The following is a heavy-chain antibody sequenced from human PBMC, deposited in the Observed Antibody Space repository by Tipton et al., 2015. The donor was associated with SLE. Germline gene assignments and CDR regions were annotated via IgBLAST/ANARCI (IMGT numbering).Heavy chain of an antibody. V-gene: IGHV3-53*01. J-gene: IGHJ4*02. Sequence: SLRLSCAASGFTISSNYMSWVRQAPGKGLEWVSVIYSGGSTYYADSVKGRFTISRDNSKNTLYLQMNSLRAEDTAVYYCAKDPRIAVAGIPFDYWGQGTLVTVSS. CDR1: GFTISSNY. CDR2: IYSGGST. CDR3: AKDPRIAVAGIPFDY. D-gene: IGHD6-19*01.